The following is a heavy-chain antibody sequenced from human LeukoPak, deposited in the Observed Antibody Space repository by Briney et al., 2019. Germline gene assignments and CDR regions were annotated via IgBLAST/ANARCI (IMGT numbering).Heavy chain of an antibody. CDR3: ARDRFEVGSGSYYKGVFDY. D-gene: IGHD3-10*01. Sequence: RTGGSLRLSCAASGFTVSSNYMSWVRQAPGKGLEWVSVIYSGGSTYYADSVKGRFTISRDNSKNTLYLQMNSLRAEDTAVYYCARDRFEVGSGSYYKGVFDYWGQGTLVTVSS. V-gene: IGHV3-66*01. CDR2: IYSGGST. CDR1: GFTVSSNY. J-gene: IGHJ4*02.